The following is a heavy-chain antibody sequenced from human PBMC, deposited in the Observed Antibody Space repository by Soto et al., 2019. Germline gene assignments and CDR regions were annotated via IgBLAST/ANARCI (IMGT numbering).Heavy chain of an antibody. D-gene: IGHD6-19*01. CDR3: AKKNPHGDSNKAGLDP. Sequence: QVQLLQSGTELRQPGSSVTISCTPSGGTFVSSAFAWVRQAPGGRIEWMGGIIPILGTTKYAEKFLGRFTIRADDPSRTAFLELSSLTVDDTAVYFCAKKNPHGDSNKAGLDPWGQGTLVTVST. CDR2: IIPILGTT. V-gene: IGHV1-69*01. J-gene: IGHJ5*02. CDR1: GGTFVSSA.